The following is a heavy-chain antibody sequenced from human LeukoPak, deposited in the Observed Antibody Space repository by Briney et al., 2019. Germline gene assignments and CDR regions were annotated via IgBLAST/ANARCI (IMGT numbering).Heavy chain of an antibody. CDR3: ARSGGVFGSSYGDYDYDY. CDR2: INYSGST. J-gene: IGHJ4*02. Sequence: PGGSLRLSCAASGFTFSSYAMSWIRQPPGKGLEWIGSINYSGSTYYNPSLKSRVNISVDTSKNQFSLKLSSVTAGDTAVYYCARSGGVFGSSYGDYDYDYWGQGTLVTVSS. V-gene: IGHV4-39*01. D-gene: IGHD4-17*01. CDR1: GFTFSSYA.